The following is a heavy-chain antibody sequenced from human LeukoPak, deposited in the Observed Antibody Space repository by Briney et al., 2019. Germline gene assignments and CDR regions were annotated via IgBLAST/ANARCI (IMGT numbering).Heavy chain of an antibody. J-gene: IGHJ4*02. Sequence: XMNWVRXAPGKGLEWVGRIKSKPDGGTTDYAAPVKGRFTISRDDSKNTLYLQMNSLKTEDTAVYYCTTGSWISDYWGQGTLVTVSS. D-gene: IGHD5-12*01. CDR3: TTGSWISDY. CDR2: IKSKPDGGTT. V-gene: IGHV3-15*01. CDR1: X.